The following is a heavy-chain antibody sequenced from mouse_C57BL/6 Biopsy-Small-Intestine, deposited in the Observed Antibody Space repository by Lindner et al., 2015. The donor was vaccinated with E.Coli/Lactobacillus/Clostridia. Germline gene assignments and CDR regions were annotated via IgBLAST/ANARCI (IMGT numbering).Heavy chain of an antibody. CDR3: VRGGVLGPATIFEP. J-gene: IGHJ4*01. V-gene: IGHV1S29*02. CDR2: VDTRSGDT. D-gene: IGHD3-3*01. Sequence: SVKVSCKTSGYSFTAYTMHWVRRAAGQGLEWVGWVDTRSGDTEFAQRLQGRVTLTADNSASTVYLELSSLRPEDAAVYYCVRGGVLGPATIFEPWGQGTLVTVSA. CDR1: GYSFTAYT.